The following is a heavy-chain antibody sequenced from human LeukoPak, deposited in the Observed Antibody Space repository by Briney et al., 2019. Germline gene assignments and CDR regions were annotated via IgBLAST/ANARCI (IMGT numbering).Heavy chain of an antibody. CDR1: GFTFSSYA. Sequence: GGSLRLSCAASGFTFSSYAMHWVRQAPGKGLEWVAVISYDGSNKYYADSVKGRFTTSRDNSKNTLYLQMNSLRAEDTAVYYCARPLSYDFWSGYFDYWGQGTLVTVSS. V-gene: IGHV3-30-3*01. D-gene: IGHD3-3*01. J-gene: IGHJ4*02. CDR2: ISYDGSNK. CDR3: ARPLSYDFWSGYFDY.